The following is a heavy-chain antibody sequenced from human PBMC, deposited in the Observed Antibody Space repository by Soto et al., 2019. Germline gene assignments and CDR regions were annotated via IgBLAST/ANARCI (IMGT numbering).Heavy chain of an antibody. Sequence: QLQLHESGPGLVKPSETLSLTCAVSGDSMSSSDYYWGWIRQPPGKGLEWIGSIYYSGSTYYNPSLQSRVAISVGTSKTQFSLKLKSVTAADTAIYYCARRTVNIRTFYSGLKTHCFDYWGQGAPVTVSS. V-gene: IGHV4-39*01. D-gene: IGHD6-19*01. CDR3: ARRTVNIRTFYSGLKTHCFDY. CDR1: GDSMSSSDYY. CDR2: IYYSGST. J-gene: IGHJ4*02.